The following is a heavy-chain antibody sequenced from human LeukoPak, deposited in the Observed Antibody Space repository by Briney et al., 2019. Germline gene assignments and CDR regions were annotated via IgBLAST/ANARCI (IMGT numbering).Heavy chain of an antibody. CDR1: GGSISSYS. V-gene: IGHV4-34*01. Sequence: PSETLSLTCTVSGGSISSYSWNWIRQPPGKGLEWIGEINHSGSTNYNPSLKSRVTISVDTSKNQFSLKLSSVTAADTAVYYCARGLLWFGEFFDYYYGMDVWGQGTTVTVSS. J-gene: IGHJ6*02. CDR3: ARGLLWFGEFFDYYYGMDV. CDR2: INHSGST. D-gene: IGHD3-10*01.